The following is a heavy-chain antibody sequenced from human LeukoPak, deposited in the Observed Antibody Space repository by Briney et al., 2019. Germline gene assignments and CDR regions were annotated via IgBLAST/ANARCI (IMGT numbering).Heavy chain of an antibody. Sequence: PGRSLRLSCAASGFTLSSYWMSWVRQAPGKGLERVANIKEDGSEKYYVDSVKGRFTISRDNAENSLYLQVNSLRAEDTAVYYCARVTYPWYFDYWGQGTLVTVSS. J-gene: IGHJ4*02. CDR1: GFTLSSYW. CDR2: IKEDGSEK. D-gene: IGHD2-2*02. CDR3: ARVTYPWYFDY. V-gene: IGHV3-7*04.